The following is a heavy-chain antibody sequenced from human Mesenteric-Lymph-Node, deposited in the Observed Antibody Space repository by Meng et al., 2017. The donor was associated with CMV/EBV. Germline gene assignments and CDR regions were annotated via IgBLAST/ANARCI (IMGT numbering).Heavy chain of an antibody. CDR1: GFTFSSYW. CDR2: ISSSSSYI. CDR3: ARVPGAARLYYYGMDV. Sequence: GESLKISCAASGFTFSSYWMSWVRQAPGKGLEWVSSISSSSSYIYYADSVKGRFTISRDNAKNSLYLQMNSLRAEDTAVYYCARVPGAARLYYYGMDVWGQGTTVTVSS. J-gene: IGHJ6*02. V-gene: IGHV3-21*01. D-gene: IGHD6-6*01.